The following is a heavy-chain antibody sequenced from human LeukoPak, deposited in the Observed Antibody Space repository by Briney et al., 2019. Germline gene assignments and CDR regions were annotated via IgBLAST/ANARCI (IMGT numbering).Heavy chain of an antibody. V-gene: IGHV3-74*03. CDR3: ARGKPLPAAAGTDNFDY. Sequence: PGGSLRLSCAASGFTFSSYWMHWVRQAPGKGLVWVSRIRSDGSMTMYADSVKGRFTISRDNAENTLYLQVNSLRTEDTAVYYCARGKPLPAAAGTDNFDYWGQGTLVTVSS. CDR1: GFTFSSYW. CDR2: IRSDGSMT. J-gene: IGHJ4*02. D-gene: IGHD6-13*01.